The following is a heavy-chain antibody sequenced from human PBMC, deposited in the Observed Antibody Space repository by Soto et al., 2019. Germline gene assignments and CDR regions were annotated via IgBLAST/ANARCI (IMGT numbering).Heavy chain of an antibody. V-gene: IGHV3-53*01. CDR2: IYSGGPT. J-gene: IGHJ4*02. CDR1: GFTVSNNY. Sequence: EVQLVESGGGLLQSGGSLRLSCAASGFTVSNNYMSWFRQAPGKGLEWVSVIYSGGPTYYADSVQGRFTIYRDTSKNMRYLQMNSLRAEDTAVYYCARDSSTAAGFDYWGQGTLVTVVS. D-gene: IGHD6-13*01. CDR3: ARDSSTAAGFDY.